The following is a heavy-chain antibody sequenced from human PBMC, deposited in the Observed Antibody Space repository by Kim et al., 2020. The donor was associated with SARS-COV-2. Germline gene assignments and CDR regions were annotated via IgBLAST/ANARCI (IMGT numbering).Heavy chain of an antibody. V-gene: IGHV4-30-2*04. D-gene: IGHD6-13*01. CDR2: T. J-gene: IGHJ4*02. CDR3: VREGRVAAADY. Sequence: TYYNPSLKSRVTMTVDTSKNQFSLKLSSVTAADTAVYYCVREGRVAAADYWGQGTLVTVSS.